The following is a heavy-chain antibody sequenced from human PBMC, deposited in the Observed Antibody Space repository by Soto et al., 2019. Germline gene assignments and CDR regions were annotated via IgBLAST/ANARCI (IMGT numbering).Heavy chain of an antibody. CDR1: GFTFTSYA. CDR2: ISGSGGDT. V-gene: IGHV3-23*01. CDR3: AKHDFWTLYNTGLDS. Sequence: EVQLLESGGGLVQPGGSLRLSCSASGFTFTSYAMSWVRQAPGKGREWVSGISGSGGDTKSADSVKGRFTISRDNLKNMLYLQMNSLRAEDTAVYYCAKHDFWTLYNTGLDSWGQGTLVTVSS. J-gene: IGHJ4*02. D-gene: IGHD3-3*01.